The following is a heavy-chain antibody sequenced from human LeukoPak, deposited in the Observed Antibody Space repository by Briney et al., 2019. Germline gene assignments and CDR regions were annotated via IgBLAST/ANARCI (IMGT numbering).Heavy chain of an antibody. CDR1: GGSISSSSGNC. Sequence: SETLSLTCAVSGGSISSSSGNCWTWVRQPPGKGLEWIGEIYHSGSTNYNPSLKSRVTMLLDKSKNQFSLKLSSVTAADTAVYYCARRTAGPGSYWPPDIWGQGTLVTVSS. D-gene: IGHD3-10*01. CDR2: IYHSGST. CDR3: ARRTAGPGSYWPPDI. J-gene: IGHJ3*02. V-gene: IGHV4-4*02.